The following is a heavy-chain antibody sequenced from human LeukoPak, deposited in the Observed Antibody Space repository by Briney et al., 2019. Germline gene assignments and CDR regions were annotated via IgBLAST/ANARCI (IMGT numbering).Heavy chain of an antibody. J-gene: IGHJ5*02. D-gene: IGHD1-20*01. CDR1: GGSNY. CDR2: IHYTGSP. CDR3: ARHSNWNGGVDWFDP. V-gene: IGHV4-59*08. Sequence: SEPLSLTCTVSGGSNYWSWIRQPPGKGLEWIAYIHYTGSPNYNPSLKSRVTISIDTSKNQFSLKLNSVTAADTAVYYCARHSNWNGGVDWFDPWGQGTQVTVSS.